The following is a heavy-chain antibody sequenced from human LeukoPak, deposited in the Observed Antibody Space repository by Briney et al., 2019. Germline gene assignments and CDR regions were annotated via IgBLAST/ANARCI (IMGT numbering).Heavy chain of an antibody. CDR3: ARDSIGV. CDR1: GFTFSAYH. CDR2: ISSDGGTL. D-gene: IGHD3-10*01. J-gene: IGHJ4*02. Sequence: PGGSLRLSCASSGFTFSAYHMNWVRQAPGKGLEWISFISSDGGTLYYADSVKGRFTISRDNAKNSLYLQMNSLRAEDTAVYYCARDSIGVWGQGTLVTVSS. V-gene: IGHV3-48*04.